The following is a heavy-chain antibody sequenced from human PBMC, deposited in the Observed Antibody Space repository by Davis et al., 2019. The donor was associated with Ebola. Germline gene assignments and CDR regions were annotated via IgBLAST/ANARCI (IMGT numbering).Heavy chain of an antibody. D-gene: IGHD6-13*01. CDR3: ARMGSSWYFSYMDV. CDR2: INPSGGST. V-gene: IGHV1-46*01. CDR1: GYTFTGYY. J-gene: IGHJ6*03. Sequence: ASVKVSCKASGYTFTGYYMHWVRQAPGQGLEWMGIINPSGGSTTYAQKFHGRVNMTMHTSTRTVYMDLSSLRSEDTAVYYCARMGSSWYFSYMDVWGKGTTVTVSS.